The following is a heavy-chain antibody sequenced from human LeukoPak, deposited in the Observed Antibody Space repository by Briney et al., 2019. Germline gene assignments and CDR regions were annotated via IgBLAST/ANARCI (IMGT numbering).Heavy chain of an antibody. CDR2: INPNSGGT. V-gene: IGHV1-2*02. CDR3: ARDHSAGYSGSWTNWFDP. D-gene: IGHD6-13*01. J-gene: IGHJ5*02. CDR1: GYTFTGYY. Sequence: ASVKVSCKASGYTFTGYYMHWVRQAPGQGLEWMGWINPNSGGTNYAQKFQGRVTMTRDTSISTAYMELSRLRSDDTAVYYCARDHSAGYSGSWTNWFDPWGQGTLVTVSS.